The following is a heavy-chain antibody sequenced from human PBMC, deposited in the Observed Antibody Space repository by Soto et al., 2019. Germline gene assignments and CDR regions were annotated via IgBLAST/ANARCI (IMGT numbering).Heavy chain of an antibody. J-gene: IGHJ4*02. V-gene: IGHV4-38-2*02. Sequence: PWETLSLTCRVSGSSITNSFYWGWIRQSPEKGLEWIGSISHTGRTSYNPSLKSRVSISVDTSKNQFSLTLTSATAADTAVYYCARDPANLALAVAYFDSWGQGTLVTVSS. D-gene: IGHD2-15*01. CDR3: ARDPANLALAVAYFDS. CDR2: ISHTGRT. CDR1: GSSITNSFY.